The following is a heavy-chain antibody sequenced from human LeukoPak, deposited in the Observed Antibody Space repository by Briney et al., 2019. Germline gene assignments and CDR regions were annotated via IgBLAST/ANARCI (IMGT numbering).Heavy chain of an antibody. J-gene: IGHJ6*03. CDR2: ISGSGGST. CDR3: AKFYYDSSGYYLGRYMDV. CDR1: GFTFNNYA. D-gene: IGHD3-22*01. Sequence: GGSLRLSCAASGFTFNNYAMSWARQAPGKGLEWVSAISGSGGSTYYADSVKGRFTISRDNSKNTLYLQMNSLRAEDTAVYYCAKFYYDSSGYYLGRYMDVWGKGTTVTVSS. V-gene: IGHV3-23*01.